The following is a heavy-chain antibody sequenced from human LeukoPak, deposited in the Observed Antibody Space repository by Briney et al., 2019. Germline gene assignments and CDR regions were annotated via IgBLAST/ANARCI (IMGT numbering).Heavy chain of an antibody. Sequence: SETLSLTCSVSGASLSSYYLDWLRQTPGKGLEWIGYISDTGKTESNPSLKSRASISLDTSKKQFSLRLTSVTAADSAFYYCATGYYEPFATWGPGILVTVSS. CDR1: GASLSSYY. V-gene: IGHV4-59*01. D-gene: IGHD2/OR15-2a*01. CDR2: ISDTGKT. CDR3: ATGYYEPFAT. J-gene: IGHJ5*02.